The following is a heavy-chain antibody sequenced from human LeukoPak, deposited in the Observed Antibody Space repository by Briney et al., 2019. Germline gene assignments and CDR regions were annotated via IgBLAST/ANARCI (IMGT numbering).Heavy chain of an antibody. CDR1: GFTFSSYS. J-gene: IGHJ4*02. CDR2: ISSSSSTI. Sequence: QPGGSLRLSCAASGFTFSSYSMNWVRQASGKGLEWVSYISSSSSTIYYADSVKGRFTISRDNAKNSLYLQMNSLRAEDTAVYYCASGSESYYFDYWGQGTLVTVSS. CDR3: ASGSESYYFDY. D-gene: IGHD2-2*03. V-gene: IGHV3-48*04.